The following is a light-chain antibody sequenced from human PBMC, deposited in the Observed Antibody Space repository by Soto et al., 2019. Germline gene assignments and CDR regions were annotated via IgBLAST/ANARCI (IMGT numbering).Light chain of an antibody. CDR3: PQFKSGTWT. V-gene: IGKV1-5*01. Sequence: DIQMTQSPSTLSASVGDRVTITCRASQNIERWLAWYQRKPGKAPKLLLYDVSSLESGVPSRFRVSGSGTELVLSINGLQPDDFPTYLCPQFKSGTWTVGHGTQVDI. CDR2: DVS. J-gene: IGKJ1*01. CDR1: QNIERW.